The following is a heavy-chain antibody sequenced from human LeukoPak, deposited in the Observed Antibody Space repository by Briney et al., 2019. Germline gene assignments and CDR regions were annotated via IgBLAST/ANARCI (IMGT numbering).Heavy chain of an antibody. CDR2: INPNSGGT. Sequence: ASVTVSCKSSGYTFTGYYLHWVRQPPAQGIEWVGWINPNSGGTNYSQKFQGRVTMTRATSISTAYMELSRLRSDDTAVYYCASIFQGDFDYWGQGTLVTVSS. CDR1: GYTFTGYY. J-gene: IGHJ4*02. V-gene: IGHV1-2*02. CDR3: ASIFQGDFDY. D-gene: IGHD2/OR15-2a*01.